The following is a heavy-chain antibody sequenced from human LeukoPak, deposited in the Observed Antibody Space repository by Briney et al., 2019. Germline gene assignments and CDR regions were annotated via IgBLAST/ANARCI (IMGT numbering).Heavy chain of an antibody. D-gene: IGHD6-13*01. CDR3: ARESSAAPGHYYGMDV. CDR2: ISVYNGNT. Sequence: ASVKVSCKASGYSFTSHGFGWVRQAPGQGLEWMGWISVYNGNTNYAQKFQGRVTMTTEISTTTAYMELRSLRSDDTAVYYCARESSAAPGHYYGMDVWGQGTTVTVSS. CDR1: GYSFTSHG. J-gene: IGHJ6*02. V-gene: IGHV1-18*01.